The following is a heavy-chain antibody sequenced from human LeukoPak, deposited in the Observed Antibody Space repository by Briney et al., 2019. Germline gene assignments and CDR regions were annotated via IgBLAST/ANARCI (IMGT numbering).Heavy chain of an antibody. J-gene: IGHJ4*02. CDR1: GVSISSSNSY. D-gene: IGHD3/OR15-3a*01. V-gene: IGHV4-39*01. CDR2: IYYSGNT. CDR3: AGQTGSGLFILP. Sequence: SSETLSLTCTVSGVSISSSNSYWGWIRQPPGKGLEWIGSIYYSGNTYYNASLKSQVSISIDTSKNRFSLKLTSVTAADTAVYYCAGQTGSGLFILPGGQGTLVTVSS.